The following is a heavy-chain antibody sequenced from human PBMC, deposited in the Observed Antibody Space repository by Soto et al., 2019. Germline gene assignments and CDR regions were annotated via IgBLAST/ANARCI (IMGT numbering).Heavy chain of an antibody. CDR2: ISYDGTNK. CDR1: GFTFSVYG. V-gene: IGHV3-30*18. J-gene: IGHJ3*02. Sequence: QLQLVETGGGVVQPGRSLKLSCAASGFTFSVYGMHWVSQAPGKGLEGVAVISYDGTNKWYADSVKGRFTNSRDNSKNTLFLQMNNLAAEDTAVYYCAKDWGHVDVATFAVISAFRIWGQGTGVIVSS. D-gene: IGHD5-12*01. CDR3: AKDWGHVDVATFAVISAFRI.